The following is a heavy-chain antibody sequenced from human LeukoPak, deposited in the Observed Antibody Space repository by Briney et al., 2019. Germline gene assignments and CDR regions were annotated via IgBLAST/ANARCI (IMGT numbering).Heavy chain of an antibody. Sequence: SGGSLRLSCAASGFTFSSYGMHWVRQAPGKGLEWVAVISYDGSNKYYADSVKGRFTISRDNSKNTLYLQMNSLRVEDTAVYYCAKDTPTTGYHLDSWGQGTLVTVSS. J-gene: IGHJ4*02. CDR2: ISYDGSNK. D-gene: IGHD1-1*01. CDR1: GFTFSSYG. V-gene: IGHV3-30*18. CDR3: AKDTPTTGYHLDS.